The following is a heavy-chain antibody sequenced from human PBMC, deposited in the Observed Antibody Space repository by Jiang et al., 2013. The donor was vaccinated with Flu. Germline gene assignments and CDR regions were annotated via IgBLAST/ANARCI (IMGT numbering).Heavy chain of an antibody. D-gene: IGHD3-10*01. V-gene: IGHV4-31*03. CDR3: ARDRSEFGDHDAFDI. J-gene: IGHJ3*02. CDR2: IYYSGST. CDR1: GGSISSGGYY. Sequence: GSGLVKPSQTLSLTCTVSGGSISSGGYYWSWIRQHPGKGLEWIGYIYYSGSTYYNPSLKSRVTISVDTSKNQFSLKLSSVTAADTAVYYCARDRSEFGDHDAFDIWGQGTMVTVSS.